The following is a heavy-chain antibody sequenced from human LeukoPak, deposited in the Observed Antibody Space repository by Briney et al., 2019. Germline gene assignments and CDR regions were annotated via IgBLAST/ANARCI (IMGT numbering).Heavy chain of an antibody. CDR3: ARDLMYYYGSGIVSRFDP. V-gene: IGHV4-59*01. J-gene: IGHJ5*02. CDR2: IYYSGST. D-gene: IGHD3-10*01. Sequence: PSETLSLTCTVSGGSISSYYWSWIRQPPGKGLEWIGYIYYSGSTNYNPSLKSRVTISVDTSKNQFSLKLSSVTAADTAVYYCARDLMYYYGSGIVSRFDPWGQGTLVTVSS. CDR1: GGSISSYY.